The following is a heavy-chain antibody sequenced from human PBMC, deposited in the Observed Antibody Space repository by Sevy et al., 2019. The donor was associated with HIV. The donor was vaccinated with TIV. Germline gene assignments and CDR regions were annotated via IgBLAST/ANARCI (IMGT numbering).Heavy chain of an antibody. Sequence: GGSLRLSCVASGFTFSNYGMHWVRQAPGKGLEWVAFIHPDGTNQYYRDSVKGRFTISRDNAKKTLYLQMNSLRPEDTAMYFCSSRDYGDSIDYWGQGTPVTVSS. CDR3: SSRDYGDSIDY. V-gene: IGHV3-30*02. CDR1: GFTFSNYG. CDR2: IHPDGTNQ. D-gene: IGHD4-17*01. J-gene: IGHJ4*02.